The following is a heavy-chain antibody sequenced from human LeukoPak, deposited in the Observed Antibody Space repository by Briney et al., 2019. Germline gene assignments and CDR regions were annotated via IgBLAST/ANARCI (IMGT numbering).Heavy chain of an antibody. D-gene: IGHD3-3*01. CDR1: GGTFSSYA. Sequence: ASVKVSCKASGGTFSSYAISWVRQAPGQGLEWMGWISAYNGNTNYAQKLQGRVTMTTDTSTSTAYMELRSLRSDDTAVYYCARDPLAGYYSSTLFDYWGQGTLVTVSS. CDR3: ARDPLAGYYSSTLFDY. CDR2: ISAYNGNT. J-gene: IGHJ4*02. V-gene: IGHV1-18*01.